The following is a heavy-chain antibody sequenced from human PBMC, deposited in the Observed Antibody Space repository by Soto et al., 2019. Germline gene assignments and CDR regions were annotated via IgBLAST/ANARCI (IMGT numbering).Heavy chain of an antibody. CDR1: GFTFSSYA. D-gene: IGHD2-15*01. CDR2: ISYDGSNK. V-gene: IGHV3-30-3*01. J-gene: IGHJ3*02. Sequence: PGGSLRLSCAASGFTFSSYAMHWVRQAPGKGLEWVAVISYDGSNKYYADSVKGRFTISRDNSKNTLYLQMNSLRAEDTAVYYCARKTGVVAAEAFDIWGQGTMVTVSS. CDR3: ARKTGVVAAEAFDI.